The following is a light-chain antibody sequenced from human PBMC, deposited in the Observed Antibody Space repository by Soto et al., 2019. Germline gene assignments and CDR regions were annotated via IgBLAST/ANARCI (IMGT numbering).Light chain of an antibody. J-gene: IGKJ5*01. Sequence: EIVLTQSPGTLSLSPGERATLSCRASQSISSNYLAWYQQKPGQAPRLLIYVASSRASGIPDRFSGSGSGPDFTLTISKLEPADFAVYYCQQYGSSLITFGQGTRLEIK. CDR3: QQYGSSLIT. V-gene: IGKV3-20*01. CDR1: QSISSNY. CDR2: VAS.